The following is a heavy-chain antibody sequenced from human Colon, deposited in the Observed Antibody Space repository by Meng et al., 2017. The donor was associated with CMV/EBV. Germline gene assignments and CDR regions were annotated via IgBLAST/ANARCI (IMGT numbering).Heavy chain of an antibody. J-gene: IGHJ4*02. Sequence: GESLKISCAASGFTFNRHSMSWVRQAPGKGLEWVSGINGVGDTTYYADSVKGRFTISRDNSKNTLYLRMIDLRAEDTAMYYCAKDRAYCGSFSCSPNYFDGWGQGNLVTVSS. CDR2: INGVGDTT. CDR3: AKDRAYCGSFSCSPNYFDG. D-gene: IGHD2-21*01. V-gene: IGHV3-23*01. CDR1: GFTFNRHS.